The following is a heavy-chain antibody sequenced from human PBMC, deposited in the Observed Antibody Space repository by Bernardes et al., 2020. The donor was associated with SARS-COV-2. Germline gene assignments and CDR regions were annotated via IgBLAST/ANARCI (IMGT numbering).Heavy chain of an antibody. CDR3: AREVDDILTGYYRWFDP. V-gene: IGHV3-7*03. Sequence: SLRLSYAASGFPFSSHWLSWVCPAPGNGLAWVANIKQDGIEKYYVDSVKGRFTISSDNAKNSLYLQMNSLSAEDTAVYYCAREVDDILTGYYRWFDPWGQGTLVTVSS. J-gene: IGHJ5*02. CDR1: GFPFSSHW. D-gene: IGHD3-9*01. CDR2: IKQDGIEK.